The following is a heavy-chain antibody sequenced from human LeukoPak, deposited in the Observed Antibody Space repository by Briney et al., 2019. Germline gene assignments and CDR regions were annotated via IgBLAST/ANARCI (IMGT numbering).Heavy chain of an antibody. CDR2: ISYDGSNK. CDR1: GFTFSSYA. V-gene: IGHV3-30-3*02. J-gene: IGHJ4*02. Sequence: GGSLRLSCAASGFTFSSYAMHWVRQAPGEGLEWVTLISYDGSNKYYADSVKGRFTISRDNSKNTLYLQMNSLRAEDTAVYYCAKLSGSSLYYFDYWGQGTLVTVSS. D-gene: IGHD1-26*01. CDR3: AKLSGSSLYYFDY.